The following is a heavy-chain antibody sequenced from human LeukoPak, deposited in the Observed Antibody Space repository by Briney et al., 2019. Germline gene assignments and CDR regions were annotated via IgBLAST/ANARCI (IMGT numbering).Heavy chain of an antibody. Sequence: KPSETLSLTCTVSGGSISSSSYYWGWIRQPPGKGLEWIGSIYYSGSTYYNPSLKSRVTISVDTSKNQFSLKLSSVTAADTAVYYCARYGSGSEYFDYWSQGTLVTVSS. CDR2: IYYSGST. CDR1: GGSISSSSYY. CDR3: ARYGSGSEYFDY. V-gene: IGHV4-39*01. D-gene: IGHD3-10*01. J-gene: IGHJ4*02.